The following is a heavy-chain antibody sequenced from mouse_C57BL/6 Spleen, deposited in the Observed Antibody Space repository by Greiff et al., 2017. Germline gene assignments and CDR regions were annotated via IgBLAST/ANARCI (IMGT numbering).Heavy chain of an antibody. CDR2: ISDGGSYT. D-gene: IGHD2-12*01. V-gene: IGHV5-4*01. CDR3: ARDLSLHIVPYYAMDY. CDR1: GFTFSSYA. Sequence: DVKLVESGGGLVKPGGSLKLSCAASGFTFSSYAMSWVRQTPEKRLEWVATISDGGSYTYYPDNVKGRFTISRDNAKNNLYLQMSHLKSEDSAMYYCARDLSLHIVPYYAMDYWGQGTSVTVSS. J-gene: IGHJ4*01.